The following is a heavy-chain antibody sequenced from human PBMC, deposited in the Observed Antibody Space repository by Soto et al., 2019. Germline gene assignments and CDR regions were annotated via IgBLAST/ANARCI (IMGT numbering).Heavy chain of an antibody. D-gene: IGHD5-18*01. J-gene: IGHJ6*02. Sequence: QVQLVQSGAEVKKPGSSVKVSCKASGGTLLSYTISWVRQAPGQGLEWMGGIIPIFGIANYAQKFQGRVTITADESTGVAYMELSSLKSEDTALYYGAGGEGETAMENGWGQGTTVTVSS. CDR1: GGTLLSYT. V-gene: IGHV1-69*01. CDR2: IIPIFGIA. CDR3: AGGEGETAMENG.